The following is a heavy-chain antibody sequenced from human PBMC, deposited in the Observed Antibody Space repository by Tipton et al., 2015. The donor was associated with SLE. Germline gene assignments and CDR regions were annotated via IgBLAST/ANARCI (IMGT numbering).Heavy chain of an antibody. D-gene: IGHD3-16*01. V-gene: IGHV3-30-3*01. CDR1: GFTFSNYA. J-gene: IGHJ4*02. CDR2: ISYDGNNK. CDR3: ARGLTDGFDY. Sequence: SLRLSCAASGFTFSNYAMHWVRQAPGKGLEWVAVISYDGNNKDYADSVKGRFTISRDNSKNTLDLQMNSLRAEDTAVYYCARGLTDGFDYWGQGILVTVSS.